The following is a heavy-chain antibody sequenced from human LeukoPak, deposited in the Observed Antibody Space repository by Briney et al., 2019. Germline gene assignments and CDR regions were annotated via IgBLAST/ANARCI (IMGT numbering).Heavy chain of an antibody. V-gene: IGHV4-59*01. CDR3: ARAMVRGVIISWGLDYFDY. CDR2: IYYSGST. Sequence: SETLSLTCTVSGGSISSYYWGWIRQPPGKGLEWIGYIYYSGSTNYNPSLKSRVTISVDTSKNQFSLKLSSVTAADTAVYYCARAMVRGVIISWGLDYFDYWGQGTLVTVSS. CDR1: GGSISSYY. D-gene: IGHD3-10*01. J-gene: IGHJ4*02.